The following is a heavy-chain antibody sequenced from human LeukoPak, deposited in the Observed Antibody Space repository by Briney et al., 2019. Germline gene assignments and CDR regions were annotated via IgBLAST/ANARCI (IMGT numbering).Heavy chain of an antibody. Sequence: SGTLSLTCAVSGGSISSSNWWSSVRSPPGKALEWIGAIYHSGSTNYNPSLKSRVTISVDKSKNQFSLKLSSVTAADTAVYYCARVPDSSGYTPLAPAAFDIWGQGTMVTVSS. CDR1: GGSISSSNW. D-gene: IGHD3-22*01. V-gene: IGHV4-4*02. J-gene: IGHJ3*02. CDR2: IYHSGST. CDR3: ARVPDSSGYTPLAPAAFDI.